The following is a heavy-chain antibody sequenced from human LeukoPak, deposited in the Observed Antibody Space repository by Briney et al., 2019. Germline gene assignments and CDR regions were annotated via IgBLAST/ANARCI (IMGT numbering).Heavy chain of an antibody. CDR1: GFTFSSYW. CDR3: ARGQPYYYDSSGTDY. Sequence: GGSLRLSCAASGFTFSSYWMHWVRHAPGKGLVWVSRINSDGSSTSYADSVKGRFTISRDNAKNTLYLQMNSLRAEDTAVYYCARGQPYYYDSSGTDYWGQGTLVTVSS. CDR2: INSDGSST. J-gene: IGHJ4*02. V-gene: IGHV3-74*01. D-gene: IGHD3-22*01.